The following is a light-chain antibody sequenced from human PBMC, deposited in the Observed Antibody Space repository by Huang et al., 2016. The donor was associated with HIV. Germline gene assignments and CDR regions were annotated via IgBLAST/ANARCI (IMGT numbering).Light chain of an antibody. CDR3: QQYNNWPPWT. CDR1: QSVNKK. J-gene: IGKJ1*01. CDR2: DAS. V-gene: IGKV3-15*01. Sequence: EVVMTQSPVTLSVSPGGRATLSCRASQSVNKKLAWFQQKPGQAPRHLIHDASIRATGIPDRFSGSGSGTEFTLTISSLQSEDFAVYYCQQYNNWPPWTFGQGTKVEIK.